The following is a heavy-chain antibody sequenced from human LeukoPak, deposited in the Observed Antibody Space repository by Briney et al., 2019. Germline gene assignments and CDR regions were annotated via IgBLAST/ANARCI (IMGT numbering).Heavy chain of an antibody. CDR1: GGTFSSYA. V-gene: IGHV1-69*04. CDR3: AREVKFDYSNYVDY. J-gene: IGHJ4*02. CDR2: IIPILGIA. D-gene: IGHD4-11*01. Sequence: SVKVSCKASGGTFSSYATSWVRQAPGQGLEWMGRIIPILGIANYAQKLQGRVTITADKSTSTAYMELSSLRSEDTAVYYCAREVKFDYSNYVDYWGQGTLVTVSS.